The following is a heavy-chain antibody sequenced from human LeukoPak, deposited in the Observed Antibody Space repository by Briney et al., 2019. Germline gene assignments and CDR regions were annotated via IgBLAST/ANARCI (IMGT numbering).Heavy chain of an antibody. CDR2: ISSNGGST. Sequence: GGSLRLSCSASGFTLSRYGMHWVRQAPGKGLEYVSGISSNGGSTNYADSVKGGFTISRDNSKNTLHLQMSSLRAEDTAVYYCVKGYSSSISCSLIDYGGQGTLVTVSS. CDR3: VKGYSSSISCSLIDY. CDR1: GFTLSRYG. V-gene: IGHV3-64D*06. J-gene: IGHJ4*02. D-gene: IGHD2-2*01.